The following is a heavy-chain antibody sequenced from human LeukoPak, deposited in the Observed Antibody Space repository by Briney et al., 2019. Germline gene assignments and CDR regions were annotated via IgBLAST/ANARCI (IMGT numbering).Heavy chain of an antibody. D-gene: IGHD1-26*01. CDR3: ARGPRFGPGSSTVLDY. CDR1: GYTFTSYG. V-gene: IGHV1-18*01. J-gene: IGHJ4*02. CDR2: ISAYNGNT. Sequence: ASVKVSCKASGYTFTSYGISWVRQAPGQGLEWMGWISAYNGNTNYAQKLQGRVTMTTDTSTSTAYMELRSLRSDDTAVYYCARGPRFGPGSSTVLDYWGQGTLVTVSS.